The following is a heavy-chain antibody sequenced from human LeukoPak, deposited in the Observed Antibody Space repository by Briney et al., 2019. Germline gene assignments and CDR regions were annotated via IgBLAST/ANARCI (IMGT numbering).Heavy chain of an antibody. CDR1: GGSISSYY. V-gene: IGHV4-59*01. J-gene: IGHJ4*02. CDR2: IYYSGST. Sequence: PSETLSLTCTVSGGSISSYYWSWIRQPPGKGLEWIGYIYYSGSTNYNPSLKSRVTISVDTSKNQFSLKLSSVTAADTAVYYCARVGYSYGLGADYWGQGTLVTVSS. CDR3: ARVGYSYGLGADY. D-gene: IGHD5-18*01.